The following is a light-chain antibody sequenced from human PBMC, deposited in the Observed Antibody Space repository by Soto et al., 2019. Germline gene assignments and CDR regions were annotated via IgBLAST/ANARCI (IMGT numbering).Light chain of an antibody. J-gene: IGKJ5*01. CDR2: WAS. CDR3: QQYYSAPIT. V-gene: IGKV4-1*01. Sequence: EIVMTHSPDSLSVSLVEMSTIDCKSIHRVLYSSNNKNYLAWYQQKPGQPPKLLIYWASTRESGVPDRLSGSGSGTDFTLTISSLQAEDVAVYYCQQYYSAPITFGQGTRLEI. CDR1: HRVLYSSNNKNY.